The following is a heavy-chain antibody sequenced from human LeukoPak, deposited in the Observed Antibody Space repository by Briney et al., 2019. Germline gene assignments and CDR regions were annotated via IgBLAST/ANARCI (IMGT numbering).Heavy chain of an antibody. J-gene: IGHJ4*02. CDR2: ISAYNGNT. Sequence: GASAKVSCKASGYTFTSYGISWVRQAPGQGLEWMGWISAYNGNTNYAQKLQGRVTMTTDTSTSTAYMELRSLRSDDTAVYYCARVRGIQLWKNYFDYWGQGTLVTVSS. V-gene: IGHV1-18*01. D-gene: IGHD5-18*01. CDR3: ARVRGIQLWKNYFDY. CDR1: GYTFTSYG.